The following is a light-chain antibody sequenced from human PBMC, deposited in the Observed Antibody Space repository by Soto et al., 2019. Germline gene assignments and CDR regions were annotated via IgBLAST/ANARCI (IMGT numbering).Light chain of an antibody. CDR3: MQPLQSWT. J-gene: IGKJ1*01. Sequence: DIVTTRSPLSLPVTPGEPASIYCRPSQSLLHSNGYNYLDWYLQKPGQSPQLLIYLGSNRASGVPDRFSGSGSGTDFTLKISRVEAEDVGVYYCMQPLQSWTFGQGTKVDIK. CDR2: LGS. CDR1: QSLLHSNGYNY. V-gene: IGKV2-28*01.